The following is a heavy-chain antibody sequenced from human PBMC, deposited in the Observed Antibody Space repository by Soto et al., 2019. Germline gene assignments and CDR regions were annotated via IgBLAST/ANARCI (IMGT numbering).Heavy chain of an antibody. J-gene: IGHJ6*02. D-gene: IGHD4-4*01. CDR2: IYYSGST. CDR3: ARDRPQYSGNCYYGMDV. CDR1: GGSISSGGHY. Sequence: SETLSLTCTVSGGSISSGGHYWSWIRQHPGKGLEWIGYIYYSGSTYYNPSLKSRVTISVDTSKNQFSLKLSSVTAADTAVYYCARDRPQYSGNCYYGMDVWGQGTTVTVSS. V-gene: IGHV4-31*03.